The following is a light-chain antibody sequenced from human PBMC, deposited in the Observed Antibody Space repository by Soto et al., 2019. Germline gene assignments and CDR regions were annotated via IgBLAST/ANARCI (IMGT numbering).Light chain of an antibody. V-gene: IGKV3-20*01. J-gene: IGKJ1*01. Sequence: EIVLTQSPGTLSLSPGERASLSCRASQSVNSNYLAWYHQKPGQAPRLLIYGASSRATDIPDRFSGSGSGTDFTLTISRLEPEDFAVYSCQQYGGSPRTFGQGTKVEIK. CDR3: QQYGGSPRT. CDR2: GAS. CDR1: QSVNSNY.